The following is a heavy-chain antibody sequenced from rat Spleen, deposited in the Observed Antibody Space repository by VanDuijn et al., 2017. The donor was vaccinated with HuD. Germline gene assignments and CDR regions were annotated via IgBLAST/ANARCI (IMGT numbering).Heavy chain of an antibody. J-gene: IGHJ3*01. V-gene: IGHV3-1*01. CDR3: ARSQLSDWFAY. CDR1: GYSITSNY. D-gene: IGHD1-2*01. Sequence: EVQLQESGPGLVKPSQSLSLTCSVTGYSITSNYWGWIRKFPGNKMEWIGHISYSGSTTYNPSLKSRISITRDTSKNHFFLHLNSITTEDTATYYCARSQLSDWFAYWGQGTLVTVSS. CDR2: ISYSGST.